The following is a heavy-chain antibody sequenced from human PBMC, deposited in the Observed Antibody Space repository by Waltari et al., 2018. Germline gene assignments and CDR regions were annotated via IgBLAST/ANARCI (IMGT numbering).Heavy chain of an antibody. V-gene: IGHV4-34*01. D-gene: IGHD1-1*01. CDR2: INHSGST. J-gene: IGHJ4*02. CDR1: GGSFSGYY. Sequence: QVQLQQWGAGLLKPSETLSLTCAVYGGSFSGYYWSWIRQPPGKGLEWIGEINHSGSTNYNTSLKSRVTISVDTSKNQFSPKLSSVTAADTAVYYCARGKYKGYWGQGTLVTVSS. CDR3: ARGKYKGY.